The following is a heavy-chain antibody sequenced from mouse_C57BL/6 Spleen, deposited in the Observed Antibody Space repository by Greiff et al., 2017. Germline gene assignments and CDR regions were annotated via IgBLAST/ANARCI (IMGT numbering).Heavy chain of an antibody. CDR1: GYTFTSYW. CDR3: ARSLYYYGSDY. CDR2: IYPGSGST. J-gene: IGHJ2*01. D-gene: IGHD1-1*01. V-gene: IGHV1-55*01. Sequence: VKLQQPGAELVKPGASVKMSCKASGYTFTSYWITWVKQRPGQGLEWIGDIYPGSGSTNYNEKFKSKATLTVDTSSSTAYMQLSSLTSEDSAVYYCARSLYYYGSDYWGQGTTLTVSS.